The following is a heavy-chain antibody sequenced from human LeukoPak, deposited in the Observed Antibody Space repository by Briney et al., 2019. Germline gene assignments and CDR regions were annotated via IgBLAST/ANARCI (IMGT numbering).Heavy chain of an antibody. CDR2: RKHDGREE. CDR3: SREFHP. CDR1: GFPFGTYW. V-gene: IGHV3-7*01. J-gene: IGHJ5*02. Sequence: GGSLRLSCEGSGFPFGTYWMAWVRQAPGKGLEWVASRKHDGREEHYVDSIKGRFTISRDNGKNSVYLQMNNLRVEDTAMYYCSREFHPWGQGTLVIVSS.